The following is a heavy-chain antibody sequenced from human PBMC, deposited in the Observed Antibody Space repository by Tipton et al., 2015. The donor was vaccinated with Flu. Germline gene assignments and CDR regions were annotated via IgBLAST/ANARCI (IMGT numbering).Heavy chain of an antibody. Sequence: TLSLTCAVYGGSFSGYYWSWIRQSPGKGLEWIGEINQSGRPNYNPSLKNRVTISVDTSKNQFSLSLTSVTAADTAMYYCARGSWEVRFDPWGQGTLVTVPP. J-gene: IGHJ5*02. V-gene: IGHV4-34*01. D-gene: IGHD1-26*01. CDR2: INQSGRP. CDR1: GGSFSGYY. CDR3: ARGSWEVRFDP.